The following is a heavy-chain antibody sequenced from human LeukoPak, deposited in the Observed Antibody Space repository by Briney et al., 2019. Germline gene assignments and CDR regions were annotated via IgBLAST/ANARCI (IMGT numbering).Heavy chain of an antibody. Sequence: GASVKVSCKASGYTFTSYGISWVRQAPGQGLEWMGWINPNSGGTNYAQKFQGRVTMTRDTSISTAYMELSRLRSDDTAVYYCASSIQLWLLSAFDIWGQGTMVTVSS. CDR1: GYTFTSYG. CDR2: INPNSGGT. V-gene: IGHV1-2*02. CDR3: ASSIQLWLLSAFDI. D-gene: IGHD5-18*01. J-gene: IGHJ3*02.